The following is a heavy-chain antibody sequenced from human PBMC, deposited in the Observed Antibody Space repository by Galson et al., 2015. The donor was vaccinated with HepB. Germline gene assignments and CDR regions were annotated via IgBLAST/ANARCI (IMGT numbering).Heavy chain of an antibody. CDR1: GYTFTGYY. Sequence: SVKVSCKASGYTFTGYYMHWVRQAPGQGLEWMGRINPNSGGTNYAQKFQGRVTMTRDTSISTAYMELSRLRSDDTAVYYCARDTSDYYYGSGRSHWYFDLWGRGTLVTVSS. CDR2: INPNSGGT. CDR3: ARDTSDYYYGSGRSHWYFDL. D-gene: IGHD3-10*01. J-gene: IGHJ2*01. V-gene: IGHV1-2*06.